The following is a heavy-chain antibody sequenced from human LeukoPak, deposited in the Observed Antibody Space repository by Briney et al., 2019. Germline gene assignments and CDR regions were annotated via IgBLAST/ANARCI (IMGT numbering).Heavy chain of an antibody. J-gene: IGHJ4*02. D-gene: IGHD4-17*01. CDR1: GFNFRDSA. V-gene: IGHV3-30*04. CDR3: AADYGDYVSPSD. CDR2: SSYDGTNK. Sequence: PGTSLRLSCAASGFNFRDSAMHWVRQPPGKGLEGVAVSSYDGTNKYYADPVNGRFTISRDNSKNTLFLQMNNLRLEDTAVYYCAADYGDYVSPSDWGQGSLVIVSS.